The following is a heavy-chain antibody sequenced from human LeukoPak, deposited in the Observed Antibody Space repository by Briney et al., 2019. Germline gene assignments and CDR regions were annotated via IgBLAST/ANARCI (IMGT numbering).Heavy chain of an antibody. CDR2: INPNSGGT. CDR1: GYTFTSYY. CDR3: ARLHNSTPYYYYYYMDV. D-gene: IGHD2-2*01. V-gene: IGHV1-2*02. Sequence: ASVKVSCKASGYTFTSYYMHWVRQAPGQGLEWMGWINPNSGGTNYAQKFQGRVTMTRDTSISTAYMELSRLRSDDTAVYYCARLHNSTPYYYYYYMDVWGKGTTVTVSS. J-gene: IGHJ6*03.